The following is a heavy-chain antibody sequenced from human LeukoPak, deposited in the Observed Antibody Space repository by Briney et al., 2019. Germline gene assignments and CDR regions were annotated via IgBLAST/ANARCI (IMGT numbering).Heavy chain of an antibody. D-gene: IGHD6-13*01. V-gene: IGHV4-39*07. CDR1: GGSISSGSYY. CDR2: INHSGST. J-gene: IGHJ4*02. Sequence: SETLSLTCTVSGGSISSGSYYWSWIRQPPGKGLEWIGEINHSGSTNYNPSLKSRVTISVDTSKNQFSLKLSSVTAADTAVYYCARISSWYFLVYYFDYWGQGTLVTVSS. CDR3: ARISSWYFLVYYFDY.